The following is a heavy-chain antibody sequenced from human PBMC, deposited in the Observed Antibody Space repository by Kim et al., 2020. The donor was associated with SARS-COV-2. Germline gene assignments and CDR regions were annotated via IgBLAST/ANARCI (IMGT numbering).Heavy chain of an antibody. D-gene: IGHD6-19*01. J-gene: IGHJ6*02. CDR1: LFTFIIYC. CDR3: AKEEGSGYSSGWTYYYYGMDV. CDR2: ISYYVINK. V-gene: IGHV3-30*18. Sequence: SLILSFSPSLFTFIIYCIHFVLHSPFKFLYFFSFISYYVINKYYAYSFKVLFTISRDNSNNTLYLQMNSLRAEDTAVYYCAKEEGSGYSSGWTYYYYGMDVWGQGTKVNVS.